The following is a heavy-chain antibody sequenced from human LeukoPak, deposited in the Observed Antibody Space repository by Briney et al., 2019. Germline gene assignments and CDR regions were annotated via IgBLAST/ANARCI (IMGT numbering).Heavy chain of an antibody. CDR1: GGSFSGYY. CDR2: INHSGST. D-gene: IGHD6-6*01. CDR3: ARVWRGSSGY. J-gene: IGHJ4*02. V-gene: IGHV4-34*01. Sequence: SETLSLTCAVYGGSFSGYYWSWIRQPPGKGLEWIGEINHSGSTNYNPSLTSRVTISVDTSKNQFSLKLSSVTAPDTAVYYCARVWRGSSGYWGQGTLVTVSS.